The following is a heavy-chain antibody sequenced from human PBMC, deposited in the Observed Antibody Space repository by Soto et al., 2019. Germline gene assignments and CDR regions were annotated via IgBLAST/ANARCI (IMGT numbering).Heavy chain of an antibody. J-gene: IGHJ2*01. Sequence: QVQLVQSGAEVKKPGSSVKVSCKASGGTFSSYAISWVRQAPGQGLEWMGGIIPIFGTANYAQKFQGRVTITADESTSTAYMELSSLRSEDTAVYYCARFTGVSSGWLYWSFDLWGRGTLVTVSS. CDR1: GGTFSSYA. V-gene: IGHV1-69*12. D-gene: IGHD6-19*01. CDR2: IIPIFGTA. CDR3: ARFTGVSSGWLYWSFDL.